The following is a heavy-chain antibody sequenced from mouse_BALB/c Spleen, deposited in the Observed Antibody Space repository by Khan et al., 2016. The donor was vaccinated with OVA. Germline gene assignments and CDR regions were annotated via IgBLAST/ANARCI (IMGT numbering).Heavy chain of an antibody. J-gene: IGHJ2*01. Sequence: VQLKQSGTVLARPGASVKMSCKASGYTFTSYWMHWVKQRPGQGLEWIGAIYPGNSDTNYNQKFKGKAKLTAVTSTSTAYMELNSLTNEDSAVYYCTRNGYGIDESWDYWGQGTTLTVSS. CDR3: TRNGYGIDESWDY. D-gene: IGHD2-1*01. CDR1: GYTFTSYW. V-gene: IGHV1-5*01. CDR2: IYPGNSDT.